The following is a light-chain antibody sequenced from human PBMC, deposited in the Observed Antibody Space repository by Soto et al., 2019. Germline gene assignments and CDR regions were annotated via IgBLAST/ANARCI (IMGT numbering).Light chain of an antibody. CDR1: TGPVTSDYY. CDR2: STT. V-gene: IGLV7-43*01. J-gene: IGLJ2*01. Sequence: QTVVTQEPSLTVSPGGTVTLTCASSTGPVTSDYYPNWFQQKPGQAPRALIYSTTKKHSWTPARFSGSLLGGKAALTLSGVQPEDEADXXXXLYYXAAXXFXGGTKLX. CDR3: XLYYXAAXX.